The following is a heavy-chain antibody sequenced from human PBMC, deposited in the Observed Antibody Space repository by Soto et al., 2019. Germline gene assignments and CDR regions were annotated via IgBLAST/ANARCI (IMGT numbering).Heavy chain of an antibody. Sequence: LRLSCAASGFTFSSYWMHWVRQAPGKGLVWVSRINPDGSATNYADSVKGRFTISRDNAKNTLYLQMNSLRAEDTAVFYCGRGGSDSPMAPGYWGQGTLVTVSS. D-gene: IGHD5-18*01. CDR2: INPDGSAT. CDR3: GRGGSDSPMAPGY. J-gene: IGHJ4*02. V-gene: IGHV3-74*01. CDR1: GFTFSSYW.